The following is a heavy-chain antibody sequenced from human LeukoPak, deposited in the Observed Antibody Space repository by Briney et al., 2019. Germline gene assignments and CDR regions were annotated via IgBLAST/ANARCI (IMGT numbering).Heavy chain of an antibody. V-gene: IGHV3-23*01. CDR3: GKTTTGYSSGRYPGWPIDY. J-gene: IGHJ4*02. D-gene: IGHD6-19*01. CDR1: GFSFNNFA. Sequence: GGSLRLSCAASGFSFNNFAMYWVSHAPGKGLECVSGIFGSGGSAHYTDSVKGRFTISRDNSKSTVYLQMTGLRPEDTAVYYCGKTTTGYSSGRYPGWPIDYWGQGTLVTVSS. CDR2: IFGSGGSA.